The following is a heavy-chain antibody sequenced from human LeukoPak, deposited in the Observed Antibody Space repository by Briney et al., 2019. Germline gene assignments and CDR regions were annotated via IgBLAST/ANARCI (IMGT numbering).Heavy chain of an antibody. D-gene: IGHD2-2*01. CDR1: GFKFDEYG. J-gene: IGHJ4*02. Sequence: GGSLRLSCAASGFKFDEYGMHWVRQAPGKGLEWVSSISWNSDSIDFADSVRGRFTISRDNAKNSLYLQMNSLRAEDTAFYYCAKGGCSSTRCYANCWGQGTLVTVSS. CDR3: AKGGCSSTRCYANC. V-gene: IGHV3-9*01. CDR2: ISWNSDSI.